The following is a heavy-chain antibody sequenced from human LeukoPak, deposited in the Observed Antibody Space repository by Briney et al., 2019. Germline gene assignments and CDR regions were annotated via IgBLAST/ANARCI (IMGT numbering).Heavy chain of an antibody. D-gene: IGHD6-19*01. Sequence: SETLSLTCTVSGGSISSSSYYWGWIRQPPGKGLEWIGSIYYSGSTYYNPSLKSRVTISVDTSKNQFSLKLSSVTAADTAVYYCARSKLGAVAYFDYWGQGTLVTVSS. CDR1: GGSISSSSYY. J-gene: IGHJ4*02. CDR3: ARSKLGAVAYFDY. V-gene: IGHV4-39*07. CDR2: IYYSGST.